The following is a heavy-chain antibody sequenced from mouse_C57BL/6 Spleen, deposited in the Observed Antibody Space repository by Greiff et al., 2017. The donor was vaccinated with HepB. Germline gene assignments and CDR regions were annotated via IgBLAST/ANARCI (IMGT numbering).Heavy chain of an antibody. CDR2: IDPEDGDT. D-gene: IGHD1-1*01. CDR3: TIDGSSYDYYAMDY. J-gene: IGHJ4*01. Sequence: EVQLQQSGAELVRPGASVKLSCTASGFNIKDYYMHWVKQRPEQGLEWIGRIDPEDGDTEYAPKFQGKATMTADTSSNTAYLQLSSLTSEDTAVYYCTIDGSSYDYYAMDYWGQGTSVTVSS. CDR1: GFNIKDYY. V-gene: IGHV14-1*01.